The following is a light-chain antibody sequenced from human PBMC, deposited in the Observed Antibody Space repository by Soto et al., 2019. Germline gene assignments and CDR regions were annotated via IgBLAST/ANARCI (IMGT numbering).Light chain of an antibody. CDR3: QQYNNWPKT. J-gene: IGKJ1*01. CDR1: ERLSSVY. CDR2: GAS. Sequence: EIVLTQSPCTLSLSPGERATLSCRASERLSSVYLAWYQQRPGPPPRLLIYGASNRATGIPDRFRGTGSGTEFTLTISSLQSEECAVYYCQQYNNWPKTFGPGSKVVIK. V-gene: IGKV3D-15*01.